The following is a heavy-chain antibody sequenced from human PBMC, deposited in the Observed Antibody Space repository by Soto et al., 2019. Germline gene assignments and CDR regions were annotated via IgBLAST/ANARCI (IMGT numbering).Heavy chain of an antibody. D-gene: IGHD2-8*01. J-gene: IGHJ5*02. CDR2: VADTGST. V-gene: IGHV4-4*02. CDR1: SGSISSGTW. Sequence: QVQLQESGPGLVKPSGTISLTCVVSSGSISSGTWWSWVRQPPGKGLEWIGQVADTGSTIYNPSLRSRVTISIDKSTSQFSLSLSAVTPADTALYYCVSHGGVCVDAWGQGTLVTVSA. CDR3: VSHGGVCVDA.